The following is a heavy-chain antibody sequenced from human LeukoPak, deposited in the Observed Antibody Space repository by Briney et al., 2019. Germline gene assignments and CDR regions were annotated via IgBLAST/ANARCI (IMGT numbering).Heavy chain of an antibody. CDR2: IIPILGIA. J-gene: IGHJ5*02. Sequence: SVKVSCKASGGTFSSYTISWVRQAPGQGLEWMGRIIPILGIANYAQKFQGRVTITADKSTSTAYMELSSLRSEDTAVYYCARGFLGYCSGGSCYWFNPWGQGTLVTVSS. CDR3: ARGFLGYCSGGSCYWFNP. D-gene: IGHD2-15*01. V-gene: IGHV1-69*02. CDR1: GGTFSSYT.